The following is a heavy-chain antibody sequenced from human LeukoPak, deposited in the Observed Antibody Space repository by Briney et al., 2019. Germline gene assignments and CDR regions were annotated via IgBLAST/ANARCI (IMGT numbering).Heavy chain of an antibody. D-gene: IGHD3-22*01. V-gene: IGHV1-46*01. J-gene: IGHJ4*02. CDR3: ARGHAAYDSSGYYLY. CDR1: GYTFTSYY. CDR2: INPSGGST. Sequence: ASVTVSCKASGYTFTSYYMHWVRQAPGQGLEWMGIINPSGGSTSYAQKFQGRVTMTRDMSTSTDYMELSRLRSDDTAIFFCARGHAAYDSSGYYLYWGQGTLVTVSS.